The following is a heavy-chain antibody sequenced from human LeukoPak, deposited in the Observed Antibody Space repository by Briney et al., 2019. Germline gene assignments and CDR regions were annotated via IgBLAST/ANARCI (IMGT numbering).Heavy chain of an antibody. CDR3: ATYSSSNGREFQY. CDR2: INTDGSST. J-gene: IGHJ1*01. CDR1: GFTFSRYW. V-gene: IGHV3-74*01. Sequence: GGSLRLSCAAYGFTFSRYWMHWVRQAPGKGLTWVSRINTDGSSTDYADSVKGRFTMSRDNAKNTLYLQMNSLRAEDTAVYYCATYSSSNGREFQYWGQGTLVTVSS. D-gene: IGHD2-2*01.